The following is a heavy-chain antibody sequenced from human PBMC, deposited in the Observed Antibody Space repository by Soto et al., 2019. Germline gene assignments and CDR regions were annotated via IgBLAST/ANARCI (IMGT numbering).Heavy chain of an antibody. V-gene: IGHV3-49*04. CDR2: IRSKAYGGTT. Sequence: GESLKISCTASGFTFGDYAMSWVRQAPGKGLEWVGFIRSKAYGGTTEYAASVKGRFTISRDDSKSIAYLQMNSLKTEDTAVYYCSREPPDPPGDSGYDFDYWGQGTLVTVSS. J-gene: IGHJ4*02. CDR1: GFTFGDYA. D-gene: IGHD5-12*01. CDR3: SREPPDPPGDSGYDFDY.